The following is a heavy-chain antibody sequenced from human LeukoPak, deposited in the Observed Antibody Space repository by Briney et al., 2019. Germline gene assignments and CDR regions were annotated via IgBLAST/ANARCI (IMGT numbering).Heavy chain of an antibody. Sequence: SETLSLTCGVSGYSISSGYYWGWIWQPPGKGLEWIGSIHHSGSTYYNPSLKSRVPISVDTSKNQFSLKLSSVTAADTAVYYCARHKWYCSSSSCYTFDYWGQGALVTVSS. D-gene: IGHD2-2*02. V-gene: IGHV4-38-2*01. J-gene: IGHJ4*02. CDR3: ARHKWYCSSSSCYTFDY. CDR1: GYSISSGYY. CDR2: IHHSGST.